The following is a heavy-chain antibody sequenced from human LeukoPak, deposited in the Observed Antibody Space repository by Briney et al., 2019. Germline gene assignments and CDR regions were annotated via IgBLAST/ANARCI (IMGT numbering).Heavy chain of an antibody. Sequence: ASVKVSCKASGYTFTSYGISWVRQAPGQGLEWMGWISAYNGNTNYAQKLQGRVTMTTDTSTSTAYMELRSLRSEDTAVYYCARSLGSETYYGVLRDSHAFDIWARGTMVTVSS. CDR3: ARSLGSETYYGVLRDSHAFDI. V-gene: IGHV1-18*01. CDR1: GYTFTSYG. J-gene: IGHJ3*02. CDR2: ISAYNGNT. D-gene: IGHD3-10*01.